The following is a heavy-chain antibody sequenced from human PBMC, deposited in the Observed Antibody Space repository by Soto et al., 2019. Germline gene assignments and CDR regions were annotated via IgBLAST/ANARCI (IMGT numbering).Heavy chain of an antibody. CDR3: ARVPDR. Sequence: SETLSLTCAVSGGSIGSGGYSWSWIRQPPGKGLEWIGYIYHSGSTYYNPPLESRVTISVDRSKNQFSLKLSSVTAADTAVYYCARVPDRWGQGTLVTVSS. CDR2: IYHSGST. D-gene: IGHD2-2*01. V-gene: IGHV4-30-2*01. J-gene: IGHJ5*02. CDR1: GGSIGSGGYS.